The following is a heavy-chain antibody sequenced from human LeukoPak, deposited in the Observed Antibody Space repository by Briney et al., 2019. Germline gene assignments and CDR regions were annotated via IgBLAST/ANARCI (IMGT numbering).Heavy chain of an antibody. CDR2: IRSTDDDT. D-gene: IGHD3-16*01. CDR1: GFTFSSYA. V-gene: IGHV3-23*01. Sequence: GGSLRLSCAASGFTFSSYALSWVRQAPGKGLEWVSTIRSTDDDTHYADSVQGRFTISRDNSKNTLYLQMSSLRAEDTALYYCANLVTTSGGYWGQGTLVTVSS. J-gene: IGHJ4*02. CDR3: ANLVTTSGGY.